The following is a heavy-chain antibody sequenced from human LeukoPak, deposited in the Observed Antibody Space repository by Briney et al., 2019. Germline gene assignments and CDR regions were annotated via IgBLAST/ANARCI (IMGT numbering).Heavy chain of an antibody. CDR1: GLTFTGYY. Sequence: ASVKVSCKASGLTFTGYYIHWVRQAPGQGLEWMGWINPNNGGTNYAQTFQDRVTMTGDTSISTAYMELSRLRSDDTAVYYCARDLVGGTWASGYWGQGTLVTVSS. V-gene: IGHV1-2*02. CDR2: INPNNGGT. CDR3: ARDLVGGTWASGY. J-gene: IGHJ4*02. D-gene: IGHD1-14*01.